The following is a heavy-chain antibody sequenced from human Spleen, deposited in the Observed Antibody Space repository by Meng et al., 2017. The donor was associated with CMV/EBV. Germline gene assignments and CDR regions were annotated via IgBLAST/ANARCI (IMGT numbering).Heavy chain of an antibody. Sequence: SGYTFINHLITWVRQAPGQGLEWMGWISAYNGNTNYAQNFQGRVTMTTDTSTSTVYMELRSLRSDDTAVYYCARDIVDSRGNYDDPWGQGTLVTVSS. CDR2: ISAYNGNT. J-gene: IGHJ5*02. D-gene: IGHD1-7*01. V-gene: IGHV1-18*04. CDR1: GYTFINHL. CDR3: ARDIVDSRGNYDDP.